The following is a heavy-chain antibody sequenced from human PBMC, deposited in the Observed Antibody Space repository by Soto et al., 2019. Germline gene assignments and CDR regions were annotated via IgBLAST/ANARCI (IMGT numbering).Heavy chain of an antibody. CDR1: GFIFSSYV. D-gene: IGHD3-10*01. Sequence: PGGSLRLSCAASGFIFSSYVMTWVRQAPRKGLEWVSVISSTGETTYYADSVKGRFTISRDNPKATLYLQMNGLRAEDTAVYYCAKGLELWFGESLRHPNFVPWGQGTLVTVSS. CDR3: AKGLELWFGESLRHPNFVP. J-gene: IGHJ5*02. V-gene: IGHV3-23*01. CDR2: ISSTGETT.